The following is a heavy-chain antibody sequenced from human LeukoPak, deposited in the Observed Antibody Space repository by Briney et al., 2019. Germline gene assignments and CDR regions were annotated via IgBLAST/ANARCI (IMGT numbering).Heavy chain of an antibody. CDR1: GYSFSSDYY. V-gene: IGHV4-38-2*02. D-gene: IGHD1-14*01. CDR2: IYHSGST. Sequence: SETLSLTCTVSGYSFSSDYYWGWIRQPPGKGLEWIGSIYHSGSTYYNPFLKSRITISVDTSKNQFSLKLTSVTAADTAVYYCAREGTVRWFDPWGQGTLVTVSS. J-gene: IGHJ5*02. CDR3: AREGTVRWFDP.